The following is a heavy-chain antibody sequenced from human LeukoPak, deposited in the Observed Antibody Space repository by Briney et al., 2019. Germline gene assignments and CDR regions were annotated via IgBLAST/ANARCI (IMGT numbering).Heavy chain of an antibody. D-gene: IGHD4-11*01. J-gene: IGHJ4*02. CDR1: GFIFGGNA. CDR2: IWFDGSKR. Sequence: PGGSLRLSCIGSGFIFGGNAIHWVRQAPGRGLEWVAVIWFDGSKRYYADSVQGRFTISRDNSKNTLFLQMNSLRDEDTAVYYCAKDLYSNYGPADYWGQGNLVTVSS. V-gene: IGHV3-33*06. CDR3: AKDLYSNYGPADY.